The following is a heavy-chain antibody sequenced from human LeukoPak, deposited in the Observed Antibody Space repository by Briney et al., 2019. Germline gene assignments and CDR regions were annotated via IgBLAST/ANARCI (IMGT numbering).Heavy chain of an antibody. CDR2: MNPNSGNT. CDR3: ARVGVVRGVIIN. V-gene: IGHV1-8*01. D-gene: IGHD3-10*01. Sequence: ASVKVSCKASGYTFTSYDINWVRQATGQGLEWMGWMNPNSGNTGYAQKFQGRVTMTRNTSISTAYMELSSLRSEDTAVYYCARVGVVRGVIINWGQGTLVTVSS. J-gene: IGHJ4*02. CDR1: GYTFTSYD.